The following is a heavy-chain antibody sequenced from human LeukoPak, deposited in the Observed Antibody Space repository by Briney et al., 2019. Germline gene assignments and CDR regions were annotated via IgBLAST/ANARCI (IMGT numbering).Heavy chain of an antibody. CDR3: ARGYYDSSGYIFDY. CDR1: GGSISSGGYY. D-gene: IGHD3-22*01. J-gene: IGHJ4*02. V-gene: IGHV4-61*08. CDR2: IYYSGST. Sequence: SETLSLTCTVSGGSISSGGYYWSWIRQPPGKGLEWIGYIYYSGSTNYNPSLKSRVTISVDTSKNQFSLKLSSVTAADTAVYYCARGYYDSSGYIFDYWGQGTLVTVSS.